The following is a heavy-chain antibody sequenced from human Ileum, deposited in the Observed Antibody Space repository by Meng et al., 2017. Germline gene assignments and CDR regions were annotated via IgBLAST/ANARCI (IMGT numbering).Heavy chain of an antibody. CDR2: VYHSGRT. D-gene: IGHD4/OR15-4a*01. Sequence: QVQGPGPLMPSCSLAPACPVSGGTIDSKHRSTWIRQPPGQGLDWIGEVYHSGRTLYDPSVQSRVTISIDNSKKRFSLSLKSATADDTAIYYCARADYFRYFDLWGRGTLVTVSS. CDR1: GGTIDSKHR. V-gene: IGHV4-4*02. J-gene: IGHJ2*01. CDR3: ARADYFRYFDL.